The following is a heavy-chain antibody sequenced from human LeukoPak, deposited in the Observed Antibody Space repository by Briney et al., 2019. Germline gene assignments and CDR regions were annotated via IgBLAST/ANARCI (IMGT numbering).Heavy chain of an antibody. V-gene: IGHV6-1*01. CDR2: TYYRSKWYY. D-gene: IGHD5-24*01. CDR1: GDCVSSNSAA. J-gene: IGHJ5*02. CDR3: AREGVEMATICGKGENWFDP. Sequence: SQTLSLTCAISGDCVSSNSAAWNWIRQPPSRGLEWIGRTYYRSKWYYDHAVNVQSRITVNPAKSQNQLNLQLNTVTAEAEAVYYYAREGVEMATICGKGENWFDPWGQGTLVTVPS.